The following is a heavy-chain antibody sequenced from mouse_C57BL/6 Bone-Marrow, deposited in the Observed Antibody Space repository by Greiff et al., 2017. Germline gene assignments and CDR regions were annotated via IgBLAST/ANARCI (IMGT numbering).Heavy chain of an antibody. CDR2: INYDGSST. D-gene: IGHD1-1*01. CDR1: GFTFSDYY. CDR3: ARWDYYGSSFYYAMDY. Sequence: EVKLMESEGGLVQPGSSMKLSCTASGFTFSDYYMAWVRQVPEKGLEWVANINYDGSSTYYLDSLKSRFIISRDNAKNILYLQMSSLKSEDTATYYCARWDYYGSSFYYAMDYWGQGTSVTVSS. J-gene: IGHJ4*01. V-gene: IGHV5-16*01.